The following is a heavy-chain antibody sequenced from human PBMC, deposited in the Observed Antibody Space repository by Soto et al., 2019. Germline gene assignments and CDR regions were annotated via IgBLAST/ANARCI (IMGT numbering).Heavy chain of an antibody. CDR1: GYTFTFYT. CDR3: ARGHCTSTSCYLNI. Sequence: GASVKVSCKASGYTFTFYTMHWVRQAPGQRLEWMGWINAGNGNTKYSQKFQGRVTITRDTSANTVYMEVSSLRSEDTALYYCARGHCTSTSCYLNIWGQGTMVTVSS. J-gene: IGHJ3*02. D-gene: IGHD2-2*01. CDR2: INAGNGNT. V-gene: IGHV1-3*01.